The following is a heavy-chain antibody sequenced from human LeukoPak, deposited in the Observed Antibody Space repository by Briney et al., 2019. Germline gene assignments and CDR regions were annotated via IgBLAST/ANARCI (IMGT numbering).Heavy chain of an antibody. CDR3: ARAPLEGTLRSFDWLLSQTRYYFDY. J-gene: IGHJ4*02. CDR1: GYTFTSYG. Sequence: GASVKVSCKASGYTFTSYGISWVRQAPGQGLEWMGWISAYNGNTNYARKLQGRVTMTTDTSTSTAYMELRSLRSEDTAVYYCARAPLEGTLRSFDWLLSQTRYYFDYWGQGTLVPVSS. V-gene: IGHV1-18*01. CDR2: ISAYNGNT. D-gene: IGHD3-9*01.